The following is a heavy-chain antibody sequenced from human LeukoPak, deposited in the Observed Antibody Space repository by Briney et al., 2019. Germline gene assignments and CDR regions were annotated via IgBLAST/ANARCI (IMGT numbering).Heavy chain of an antibody. D-gene: IGHD4-11*01. Sequence: SETLSLTCAVYGGSFSDCYWNWIRQPPGKSLEWVGEISPSGNTQYNPSLKSRVTISLDASKSQFYLKLNSVTAADAAVYYCARRVRSADYRLDYWGQGTLVTVSS. CDR1: GGSFSDCY. CDR3: ARRVRSADYRLDY. CDR2: ISPSGNT. V-gene: IGHV4-34*01. J-gene: IGHJ4*02.